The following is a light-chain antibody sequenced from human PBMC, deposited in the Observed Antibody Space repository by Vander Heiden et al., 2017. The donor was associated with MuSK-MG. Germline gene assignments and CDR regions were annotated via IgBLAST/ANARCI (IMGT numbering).Light chain of an antibody. CDR2: NTH. CDR3: KLYMGSGISV. Sequence: QTVVTQEPSLSVSPGGPLTLTSGLSSGSVSSSYCHSWYQQTPGQAPRTLIHNTHIRAAGVTDRFSGSILGIQAALTITGAQADDEADYSCKLYMGSGISVFGHGTRVTVL. V-gene: IGLV8-61*01. CDR1: SGSVSSSYC. J-gene: IGLJ1*01.